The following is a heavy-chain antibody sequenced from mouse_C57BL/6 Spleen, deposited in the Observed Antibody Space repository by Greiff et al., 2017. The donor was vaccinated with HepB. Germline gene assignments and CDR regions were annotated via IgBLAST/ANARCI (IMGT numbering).Heavy chain of an antibody. V-gene: IGHV5-4*01. CDR3: ARDIYYGSSSSGFAY. J-gene: IGHJ3*01. CDR1: GFTFSSYA. Sequence: DVKLVESGGGLVKPGGSLKLSCAASGFTFSSYAMSWVRQTPEKRLEWVATISDGGSYTYYPDNVKGRFTISRDNAKNNLYLQMSHLKSEDTAMYYCARDIYYGSSSSGFAYWGQGTLVTVSA. CDR2: ISDGGSYT. D-gene: IGHD1-1*01.